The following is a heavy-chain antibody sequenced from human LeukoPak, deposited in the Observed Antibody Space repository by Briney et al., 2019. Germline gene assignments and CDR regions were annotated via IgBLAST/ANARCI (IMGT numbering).Heavy chain of an antibody. CDR1: GFTFSSYS. CDR3: AVNYYDSSGYYLMDV. J-gene: IGHJ6*02. V-gene: IGHV4-34*08. CDR2: INHSGST. D-gene: IGHD3-22*01. Sequence: GSLRLSCAASGFTFSSYSMNWVRQAPGKGLEWIGEINHSGSTNYNPSLKSRVTISVDTSKNQFSLKLSSVTAADTAVYYCAVNYYDSSGYYLMDVWGQGTTVTVSS.